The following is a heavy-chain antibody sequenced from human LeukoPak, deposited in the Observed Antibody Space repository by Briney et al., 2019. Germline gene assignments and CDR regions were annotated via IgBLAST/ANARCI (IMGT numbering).Heavy chain of an antibody. D-gene: IGHD4-17*01. Sequence: PGGSLRLSCAASGFTFSSYAMSWVRQAPGKGLEWVSAISGSGGSTYYADSVKGRFTISRDNSKNTLYLQMNSLRAEDTAVYYCAKSPNYGDYSGSRYFDYWGQGTLVTVSS. V-gene: IGHV3-23*01. CDR1: GFTFSSYA. J-gene: IGHJ4*02. CDR3: AKSPNYGDYSGSRYFDY. CDR2: ISGSGGST.